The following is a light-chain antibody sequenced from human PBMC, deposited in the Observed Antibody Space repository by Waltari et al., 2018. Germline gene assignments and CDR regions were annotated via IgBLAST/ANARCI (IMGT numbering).Light chain of an antibody. J-gene: IGKJ1*01. CDR1: QPVMYSPTHKNF. V-gene: IGKV4-1*01. CDR2: WAS. Sequence: DIVMTQSPDSLAVSLGERATINCKSSQPVMYSPTHKNFLAWYQQKVGQPPKLLIYWASTRESGVPERFSGSGSGTDFTLTISSLQAEDVAVYYCHQYYKTPWTFGQGTKVEIK. CDR3: HQYYKTPWT.